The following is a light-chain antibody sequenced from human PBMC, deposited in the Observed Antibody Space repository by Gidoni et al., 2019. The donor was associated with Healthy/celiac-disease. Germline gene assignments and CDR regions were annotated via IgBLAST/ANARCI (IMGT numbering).Light chain of an antibody. CDR2: DAS. J-gene: IGKJ4*01. V-gene: IGKV1-33*01. Sequence: DIQMTQSPSSLSASVGDRVTITCQASQDISNYLNWYQQKPGKAPKLLIYDASNLETGVPSRFSGSGSGTYFTFTISRLQPEDIATYYCQQYDNPLLTFGGXTKVEIK. CDR1: QDISNY. CDR3: QQYDNPLLT.